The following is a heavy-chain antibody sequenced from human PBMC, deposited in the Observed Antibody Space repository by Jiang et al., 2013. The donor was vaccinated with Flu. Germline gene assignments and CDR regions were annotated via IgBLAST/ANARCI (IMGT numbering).Heavy chain of an antibody. V-gene: IGHV1-46*01. Sequence: FQGRVTMTRDTSTSTVYMELSSLRSEDTAVYYCARGLNSSSWYNWFDYWGQGTLVTVSS. J-gene: IGHJ4*02. D-gene: IGHD6-13*01. CDR3: ARGLNSSSWYNWFDY.